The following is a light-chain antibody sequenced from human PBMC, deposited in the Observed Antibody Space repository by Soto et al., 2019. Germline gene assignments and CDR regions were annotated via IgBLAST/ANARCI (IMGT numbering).Light chain of an antibody. CDR1: QSVSSSY. CDR2: GAS. J-gene: IGKJ1*01. V-gene: IGKV3-20*01. CDR3: QQYGSSPRT. Sequence: EIVLTQSPGTLSLSPGERATLSCRASQSVSSSYLGWYQQKPGEAPRLLFYGASSRATGIPDRFSGSGSGTDFTLTISRLETEDFAVYYCQQYGSSPRTFGQGTKVEIK.